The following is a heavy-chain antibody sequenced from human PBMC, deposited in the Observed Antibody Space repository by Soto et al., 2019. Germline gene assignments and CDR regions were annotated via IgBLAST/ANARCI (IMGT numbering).Heavy chain of an antibody. J-gene: IGHJ5*02. V-gene: IGHV1-18*01. CDR2: ISAYNGNT. Sequence: QVQLVQSGAEVKKPGASVKVSCKASGYTFTSYGISWVRQAPGQGLEWMGWISAYNGNTNYAQKLQGRVTMTTDTATSTADRELRSVRADDTAVYYCASAVSSSWHGGRWFDPWGQGTLVTVSS. CDR3: ASAVSSSWHGGRWFDP. D-gene: IGHD6-13*01. CDR1: GYTFTSYG.